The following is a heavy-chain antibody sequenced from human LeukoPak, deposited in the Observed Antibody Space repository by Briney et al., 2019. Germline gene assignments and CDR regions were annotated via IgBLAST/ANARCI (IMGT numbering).Heavy chain of an antibody. J-gene: IGHJ4*02. CDR2: INPNSGGT. Sequence: ASVKVSCKASGYTFVSYGITWVRQAPGQGLEWMGWINPNSGGTNYAQKFQGRVTMTRDTSISTAYMELSRLRSDDTAVYYCALDSSGYYHIFDYWGQGTLVTVSS. CDR3: ALDSSGYYHIFDY. CDR1: GYTFVSYG. D-gene: IGHD3-22*01. V-gene: IGHV1-2*02.